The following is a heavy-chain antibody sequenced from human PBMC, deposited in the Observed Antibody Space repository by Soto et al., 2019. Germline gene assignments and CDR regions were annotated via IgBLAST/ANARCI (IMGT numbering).Heavy chain of an antibody. CDR3: ARHRSVMSAARFFWFDP. CDR1: GYSFTSYW. D-gene: IGHD6-13*01. Sequence: GESLKISCKGSGYSFTSYWIGWVRQMPGKGLEWMGIIYPGDSDTRYSPSFQGQVTISADKSISTAYLQWSSLKASDTAMYYCARHRSVMSAARFFWFDPWGQGNLVTVYS. V-gene: IGHV5-51*01. CDR2: IYPGDSDT. J-gene: IGHJ5*02.